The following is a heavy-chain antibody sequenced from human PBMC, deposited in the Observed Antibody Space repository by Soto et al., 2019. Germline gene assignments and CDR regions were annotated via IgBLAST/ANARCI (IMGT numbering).Heavy chain of an antibody. CDR2: ISGSGGST. J-gene: IGHJ3*02. D-gene: IGHD1-26*01. V-gene: IGHV3-23*01. Sequence: EVQLLESGGGLVQPGGSLRLSCAASGFTFSSYAMSWVRQAPGKGLEWVSAISGSGGSTYYADSVKGRFTISRDNSKNTLYLQMNSLRAEDTAVYYCAKDSQHSGSYYVGAFDIWGQGTMVTVSS. CDR1: GFTFSSYA. CDR3: AKDSQHSGSYYVGAFDI.